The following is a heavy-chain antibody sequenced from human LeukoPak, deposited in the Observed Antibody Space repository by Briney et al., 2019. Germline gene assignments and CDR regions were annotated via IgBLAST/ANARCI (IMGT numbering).Heavy chain of an antibody. CDR1: GFTFSSYS. CDR2: IRSSSSTI. Sequence: GGSLRLSCAASGFTFSSYSMNWVRQAQGKGLEWVSYIRSSSSTIYYADSVKGRFTISRDNAKNSLYLQMNSLRAEDTAVYYCARDTGYTSGWYSLDYFDYWGQGTLVTVSS. J-gene: IGHJ4*02. V-gene: IGHV3-48*01. D-gene: IGHD6-19*01. CDR3: ARDTGYTSGWYSLDYFDY.